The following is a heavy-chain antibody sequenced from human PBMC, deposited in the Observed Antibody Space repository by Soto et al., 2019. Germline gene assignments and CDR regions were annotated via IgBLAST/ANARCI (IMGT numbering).Heavy chain of an antibody. CDR1: GFTFSSYA. CDR2: ISGSGGST. V-gene: IGHV3-23*01. CDR3: AATNCTNGVCYSGDYYYYGMDV. J-gene: IGHJ6*02. D-gene: IGHD2-8*01. Sequence: GGSLRLSCAASGFTFSSYAMSWVRQAPGKGLEWVSAISGSGGSTYYADSVKGRFTISRDNSKNTLYLQMNSLRAEDTAVYYCAATNCTNGVCYSGDYYYYGMDVWGQGTTVTVSS.